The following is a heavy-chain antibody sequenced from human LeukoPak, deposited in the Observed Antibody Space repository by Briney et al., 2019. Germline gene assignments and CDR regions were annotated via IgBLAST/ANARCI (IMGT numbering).Heavy chain of an antibody. CDR3: AKEGAALLWFGEHFDY. V-gene: IGHV3-23*01. Sequence: GGSLRLSCAASGFTFDDYAMSWVRQAPGKGLEWVSAISGSGGSTYYADSVKGRFTISRDNSKNTLYLQMNSLRAEDTAVYYCAKEGAALLWFGEHFDYWGQGTLVTVSS. CDR1: GFTFDDYA. D-gene: IGHD3-10*01. CDR2: ISGSGGST. J-gene: IGHJ4*02.